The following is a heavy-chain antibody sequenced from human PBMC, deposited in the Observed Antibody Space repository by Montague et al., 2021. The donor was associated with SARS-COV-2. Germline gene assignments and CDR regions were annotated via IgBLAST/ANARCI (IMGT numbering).Heavy chain of an antibody. Sequence: SLRLSCAASGFTVSSNYMSWVRQAPGKGLEWVSDIYSGGSTYYADSVKGRFTTSRDNPKNTVYLQMNSLRAEDTAVYYCARDPNQYDILTGSYRGYYAFDIWGQGTMVTVSS. CDR3: ARDPNQYDILTGSYRGYYAFDI. CDR2: IYSGGST. J-gene: IGHJ3*02. V-gene: IGHV3-66*01. CDR1: GFTVSSNY. D-gene: IGHD3-9*01.